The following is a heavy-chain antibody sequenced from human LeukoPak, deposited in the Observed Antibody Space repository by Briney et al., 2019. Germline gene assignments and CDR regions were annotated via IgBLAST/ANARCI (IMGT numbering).Heavy chain of an antibody. CDR2: IYYSGST. CDR1: GGSISSSSYY. J-gene: IGHJ4*02. V-gene: IGHV4-39*07. Sequence: SQTLSLTCTVSGGSISSSSYYWGWIRQPPGKGLEWIGSIYYSGSTYYNPSLKSRVTISVDTSKNQFSLKLSSVTAADTAVYYCATSGSYWLGFDYWGQGTLVTVSS. D-gene: IGHD1-26*01. CDR3: ATSGSYWLGFDY.